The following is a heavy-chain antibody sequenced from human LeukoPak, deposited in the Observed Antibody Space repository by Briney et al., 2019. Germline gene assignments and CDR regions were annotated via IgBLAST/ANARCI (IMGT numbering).Heavy chain of an antibody. CDR3: ARMKWLALDAFDI. D-gene: IGHD6-19*01. Sequence: GGSLRLSCAASGFTFSSYGMHWVRQAPGKGLEWVANIKQDGSEKYYVDSVKGRFTISRDNAKNSLYLQMNSLRAEDTAVYYCARMKWLALDAFDIWGQGTMVTVSS. J-gene: IGHJ3*02. CDR1: GFTFSSYG. CDR2: IKQDGSEK. V-gene: IGHV3-7*01.